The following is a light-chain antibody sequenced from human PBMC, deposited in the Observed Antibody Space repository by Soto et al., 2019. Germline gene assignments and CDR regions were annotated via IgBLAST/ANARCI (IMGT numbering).Light chain of an antibody. CDR1: STDVGAYNY. J-gene: IGLJ2*01. CDR2: EVT. CDR3: ATWDDTLSGPV. Sequence: QSALTQPPSASGSPGQSVTISCTGTSTDVGAYNYVSWYQQRPGKAPKLMIFEVTKRPSGVPDRFSGSKSGNTASLTVSGVQADDEADYHCATWDDTLSGPVFGGGTKLTVL. V-gene: IGLV2-8*01.